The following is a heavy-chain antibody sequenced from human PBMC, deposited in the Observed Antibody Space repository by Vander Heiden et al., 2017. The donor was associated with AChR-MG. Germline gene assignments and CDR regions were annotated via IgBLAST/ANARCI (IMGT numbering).Heavy chain of an antibody. Sequence: QVQRVQSGAEVKKPGSSVKDSFKDSGGFSSWTNSSRVRQAPDQGVGWERNIIRNLGFPLYEQQFRGIVTITADKSTSTVYLKLSSLRSEDTAVYYCARHRDGSGSDLYGMDGWGPGTTVTVSS. CDR3: ARHRDGSGSDLYGMDG. D-gene: IGHD3-10*01. CDR1: GGFSSWTN. J-gene: IGHJ6*02. V-gene: IGHV1-69*02. CDR2: IIRNLGFP.